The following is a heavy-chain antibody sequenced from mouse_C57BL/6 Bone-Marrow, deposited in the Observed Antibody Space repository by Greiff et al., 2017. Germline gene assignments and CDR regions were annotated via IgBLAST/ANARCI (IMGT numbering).Heavy chain of an antibody. V-gene: IGHV1-72*01. J-gene: IGHJ1*03. CDR1: GYTFTHYW. D-gene: IGHD1-1*01. CDR2: IDPNRGGT. Sequence: QVQLQQPGAELVKPGASVKLSCKASGYTFTHYWMHWVKQRPGRGLEWIGGIDPNRGGTKYTEKFKGKATLTADKPYSTAYMQLSSLTSEDSADYYGARECTTVVAPRWYFDVWGKGTTVTVSS. CDR3: ARECTTVVAPRWYFDV.